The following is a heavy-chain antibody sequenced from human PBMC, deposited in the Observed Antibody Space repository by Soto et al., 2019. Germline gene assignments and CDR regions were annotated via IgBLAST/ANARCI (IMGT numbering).Heavy chain of an antibody. CDR2: IFHSGST. D-gene: IGHD3-10*01. CDR1: GGSINSGDYY. J-gene: IGHJ6*02. Sequence: SETRSRTWTVSGGSINSGDYYWTWIRQPPGKVLEGIGNIFHSGSTYYTPSLQSRVTISLDTSKNHFSLKLSSVTPADTAVYYCARDRYYGSGTYYNFYSGMDVWGQGTTVTVSS. CDR3: ARDRYYGSGTYYNFYSGMDV. V-gene: IGHV4-30-4*01.